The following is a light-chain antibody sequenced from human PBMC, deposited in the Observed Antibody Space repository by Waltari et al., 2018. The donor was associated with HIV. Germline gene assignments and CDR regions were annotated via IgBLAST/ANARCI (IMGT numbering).Light chain of an antibody. CDR3: GSYAGINNLWV. Sequence: QSALTQPPSASGSPGQSVAISCTGTSSAVAGYNSVSWYQQHPGKAPKLMIYEVNTRPSGVPDRFSGSKSGNTASLTVSGLQAEDESDYYCGSYAGINNLWVFGGGTKLTVL. V-gene: IGLV2-8*01. CDR1: SSAVAGYNS. J-gene: IGLJ3*02. CDR2: EVN.